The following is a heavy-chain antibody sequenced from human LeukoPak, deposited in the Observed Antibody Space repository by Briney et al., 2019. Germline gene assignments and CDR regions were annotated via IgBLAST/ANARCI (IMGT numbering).Heavy chain of an antibody. D-gene: IGHD4-23*01. J-gene: IGHJ4*02. CDR1: GFSLSTRGVG. V-gene: IGHV2-5*02. CDR3: ARRSADYGGNSGYYFDY. Sequence: SGPTLVNPPQTLTLTCTFSGFSLSTRGVGVGWIRQPPGKALEWLALIYWDDDKRYSPSLKTRLTITKDTSKNQVVLTMTNMDPVDTATYYCARRSADYGGNSGYYFDYWGQGTLVTVSS. CDR2: IYWDDDK.